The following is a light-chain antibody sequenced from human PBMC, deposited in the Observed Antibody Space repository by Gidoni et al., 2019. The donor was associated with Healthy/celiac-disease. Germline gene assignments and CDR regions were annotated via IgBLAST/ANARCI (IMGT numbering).Light chain of an antibody. CDR2: EVS. V-gene: IGLV2-14*01. J-gene: IGLJ1*01. CDR3: SSYTSSSIFYV. CDR1: SSDVGGYNY. Sequence: QSALTQPASVSGSPGQSITISCTGTSSDVGGYNYVSWYQQHPGKAPKLMIYEVSNRPSGVSNRFSGSKSGNTASLTISGLQAEDEADYYCSSYTSSSIFYVFGTGTKVTVL.